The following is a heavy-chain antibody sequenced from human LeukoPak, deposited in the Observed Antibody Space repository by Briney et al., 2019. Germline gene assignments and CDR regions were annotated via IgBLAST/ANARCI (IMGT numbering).Heavy chain of an antibody. CDR1: GYTFTSYY. Sequence: ASVKVSCKASGYTFTSYYMHWVRQAPGQGLEWMGIINPSGGSTSYAQKFQDRVTMTRDTSTSTVYMELSSLRSEDTAVYYCARRSGMATVTNHDWFDPWGQGTLVTVSS. CDR2: INPSGGST. D-gene: IGHD4-17*01. CDR3: ARRSGMATVTNHDWFDP. V-gene: IGHV1-46*01. J-gene: IGHJ5*02.